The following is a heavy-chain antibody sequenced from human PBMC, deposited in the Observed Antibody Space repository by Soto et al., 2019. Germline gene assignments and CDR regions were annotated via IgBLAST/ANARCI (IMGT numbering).Heavy chain of an antibody. J-gene: IGHJ4*02. Sequence: SSVKVSCKASGGTFSSYAITWVRQAPGQGLDWMGEIIPIFGATNFAQKFQGRVTITADKSTTTAYMELSSLTSEDTAVYYWARMGGSFLVSWGQGTLVIVSS. CDR2: IIPIFGAT. CDR1: GGTFSSYA. D-gene: IGHD3-16*01. V-gene: IGHV1-69*06. CDR3: ARMGGSFLVS.